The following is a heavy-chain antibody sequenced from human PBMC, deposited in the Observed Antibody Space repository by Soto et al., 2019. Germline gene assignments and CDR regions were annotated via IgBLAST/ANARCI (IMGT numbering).Heavy chain of an antibody. Sequence: QITLKESGPTLVSPTQTLTLTCTFSAFSLTTNTVGVGWIRQPPGKALQWLTNIYGDDAKWYSPSLKNRLTITNDTSKNQVVLSMSNMDPVDTATYYCVHTPAHCSGTACNYFDFWGLGTLVTVSS. V-gene: IGHV2-5*02. CDR2: IYGDDAK. CDR1: AFSLTTNTVG. J-gene: IGHJ4*02. D-gene: IGHD2-15*01. CDR3: VHTPAHCSGTACNYFDF.